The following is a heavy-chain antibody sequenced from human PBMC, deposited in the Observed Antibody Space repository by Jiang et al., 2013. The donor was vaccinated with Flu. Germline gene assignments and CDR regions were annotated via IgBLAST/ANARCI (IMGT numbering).Heavy chain of an antibody. D-gene: IGHD6-13*01. CDR2: IFYSGSS. J-gene: IGHJ4*02. CDR1: GGSISSTDFF. CDR3: ARGVGAAVYHYFFDY. V-gene: IGHV4-39*07. Sequence: GPGLVKPSETLSLTCTLSGGSISSTDFFWGWVRQPPGKGPEWIGNIFYSGSSYYNPSLKSRVTMSLDTSKSQSINQFSLRLSSVTAADTAVYYCARGVGAAVYHYFFDYWGQGTLVTVSS.